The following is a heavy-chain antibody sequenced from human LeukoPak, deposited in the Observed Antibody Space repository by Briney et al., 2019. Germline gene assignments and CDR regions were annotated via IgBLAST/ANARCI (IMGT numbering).Heavy chain of an antibody. D-gene: IGHD3-10*01. V-gene: IGHV1-2*02. J-gene: IGHJ6*02. CDR2: INPNSGGT. Sequence: ASVKVSCKASGYTFTGYYIHWARQAPGQGLEWMGWINPNSGGTNYAQRFQGRVTMTRETSISTAYMELSSLRSDDTAVYYCGKDYYYHSGRGSGGMDVWGQGTTVTVSS. CDR3: GKDYYYHSGRGSGGMDV. CDR1: GYTFTGYY.